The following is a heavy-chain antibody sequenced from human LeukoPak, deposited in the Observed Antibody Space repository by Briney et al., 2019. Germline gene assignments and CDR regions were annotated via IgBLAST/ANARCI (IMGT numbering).Heavy chain of an antibody. CDR1: GYTFTSYA. D-gene: IGHD3-10*01. J-gene: IGHJ6*04. V-gene: IGHV1-3*01. CDR3: ARDGVLLWSGELRDYYYYGMDV. Sequence: ASVKVSCKASGYTFTSYAMHWVRQAPGQRLEWMGWINAGNGNTKYSQKFQGRVTITRDTSASTAYMELSSLRSEDTAVYYCARDGVLLWSGELRDYYYYGMDVWGKGTTVTVSS. CDR2: INAGNGNT.